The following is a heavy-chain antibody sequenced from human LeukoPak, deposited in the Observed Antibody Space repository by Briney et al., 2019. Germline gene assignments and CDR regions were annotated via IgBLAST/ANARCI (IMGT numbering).Heavy chain of an antibody. Sequence: PGGSLRLSCVASGFTVSSNYMSWVRQAPGKGLEWVSIIYSGDNTYYADSVKGRFTISRDNSKNTLYLQMNSLRAEDTAVYYCARGKGSSSPYYFDYWGQGTLVTVSS. CDR2: IYSGDNT. CDR1: GFTVSSNY. D-gene: IGHD6-6*01. V-gene: IGHV3-66*01. J-gene: IGHJ4*02. CDR3: ARGKGSSSPYYFDY.